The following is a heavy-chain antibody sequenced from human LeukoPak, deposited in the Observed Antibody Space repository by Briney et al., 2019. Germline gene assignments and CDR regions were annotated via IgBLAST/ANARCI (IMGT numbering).Heavy chain of an antibody. D-gene: IGHD4-23*01. J-gene: IGHJ1*01. Sequence: ASVKVSCKASGYTFTSYGISWVRQAPGQGLEWMGWISAYNGNTNYAQKLQGRVTMTTDTSTSTAYMELRSLRSDDTAVYYCARDDYGGNLVRYFQHWGQGTLVTVPS. CDR1: GYTFTSYG. V-gene: IGHV1-18*01. CDR3: ARDDYGGNLVRYFQH. CDR2: ISAYNGNT.